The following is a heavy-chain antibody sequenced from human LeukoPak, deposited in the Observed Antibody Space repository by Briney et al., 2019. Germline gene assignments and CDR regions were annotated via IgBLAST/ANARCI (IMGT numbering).Heavy chain of an antibody. D-gene: IGHD5-12*01. CDR2: VYTSGST. V-gene: IGHV4-61*02. CDR1: GGSISSGSYY. J-gene: IGHJ4*02. Sequence: PSQTLSLTCTVSGGSISSGSYYWSWIRQPAGKGLEWIGRVYTSGSTNYNPSLKSRVTISVDTSKNQFSLKLSSVTAADTAVYYCARGLRIPPYFDYWAREPWSPSPQ. CDR3: ARGLRIPPYFDY.